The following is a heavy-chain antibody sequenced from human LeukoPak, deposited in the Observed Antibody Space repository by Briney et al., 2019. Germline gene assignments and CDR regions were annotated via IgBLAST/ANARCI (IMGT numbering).Heavy chain of an antibody. CDR2: FDPEDGET. J-gene: IGHJ4*02. Sequence: ASVKVSCKVSGYTLTELSMLWVRQAPGKGLEWMGGFDPEDGETIYAQKFQGRVTMTEDTSTDTAYMELSSLRSEDTAVYYCATFGHDYVWGSYRNYYFDYWGQGTLVTVSS. CDR3: ATFGHDYVWGSYRNYYFDY. D-gene: IGHD3-16*02. CDR1: GYTLTELS. V-gene: IGHV1-24*01.